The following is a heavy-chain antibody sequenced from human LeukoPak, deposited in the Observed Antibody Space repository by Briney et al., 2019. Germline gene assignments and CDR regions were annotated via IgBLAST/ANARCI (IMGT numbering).Heavy chain of an antibody. J-gene: IGHJ6*03. D-gene: IGHD5-18*01. V-gene: IGHV4-38-2*02. Sequence: PSETLSLTCNVSGYSIIRGYYWDWFRQPPGKGLEWIGNIYRYGGTVYTPSLKRRIFISVDTYKNQFSLKLSSVTAADTAMYYCARTTEGGYTYNFFYYYYMDVWGKGTTVTISS. CDR2: IYRYGGT. CDR3: ARTTEGGYTYNFFYYYYMDV. CDR1: GYSIIRGYY.